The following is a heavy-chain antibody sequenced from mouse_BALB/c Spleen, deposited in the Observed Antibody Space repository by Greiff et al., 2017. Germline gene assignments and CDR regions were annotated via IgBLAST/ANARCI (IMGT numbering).Heavy chain of an antibody. CDR3: ARSYDLDWYFDV. Sequence: VQLQQSGAELVKPGASVKLSCTASGFNIKDTYMHWVKQRPEQGLEWIGRIDPANGNTKYDPKFQGKATITADTSSNTAYLQLSSLTSEDTAVYYCARSYDLDWYFDVWGAGTTVTVSS. V-gene: IGHV14-3*02. CDR1: GFNIKDTY. CDR2: IDPANGNT. D-gene: IGHD2-12*01. J-gene: IGHJ1*01.